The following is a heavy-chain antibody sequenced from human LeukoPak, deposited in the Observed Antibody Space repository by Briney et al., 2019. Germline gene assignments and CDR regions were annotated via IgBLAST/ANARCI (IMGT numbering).Heavy chain of an antibody. CDR1: GYTFTSYD. Sequence: ASVKVSCKASGYTFTSYDINWVRQATGQGLEWMGWMNPNSGNTGCAQKFQGRVTITRNTSISTAYMELSSLRSEDTAVYYCARGLKLYYDLWSGYYRGGSHYYYMDVWGKGTTVTVSS. CDR3: ARGLKLYYDLWSGYYRGGSHYYYMDV. J-gene: IGHJ6*03. CDR2: MNPNSGNT. V-gene: IGHV1-8*03. D-gene: IGHD3-3*01.